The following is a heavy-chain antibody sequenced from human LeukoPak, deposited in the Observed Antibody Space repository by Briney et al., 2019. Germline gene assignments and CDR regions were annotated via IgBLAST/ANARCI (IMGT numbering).Heavy chain of an antibody. Sequence: ALVKVSCKASGYTFTSYYMHWVRQAPGQGLEWMGIINPSGGSTSYAQRFQGRVTMTRDTSTSTVYMELSSLRSEDTAVYYCARGTYYYDSSGPGRSGYGMDVWGQGTTVTVSS. CDR3: ARGTYYYDSSGPGRSGYGMDV. D-gene: IGHD3-22*01. CDR2: INPSGGST. V-gene: IGHV1-46*01. J-gene: IGHJ6*02. CDR1: GYTFTSYY.